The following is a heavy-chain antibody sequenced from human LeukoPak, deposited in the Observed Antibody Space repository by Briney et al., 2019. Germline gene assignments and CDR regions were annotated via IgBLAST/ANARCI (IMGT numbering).Heavy chain of an antibody. D-gene: IGHD3-22*01. CDR1: GYTFTGYY. V-gene: IGHV1-46*01. CDR3: ASESPYDSSGYYPFDY. CDR2: INPSGGST. J-gene: IGHJ4*02. Sequence: ASVKVSCKASGYTFTGYYMHWVRQAPGQGLEWMGIINPSGGSTSYAQKFQGRVTMTRDTSTSTVYMELSSLRSEDTAVYYCASESPYDSSGYYPFDYWGQGTLVTVSS.